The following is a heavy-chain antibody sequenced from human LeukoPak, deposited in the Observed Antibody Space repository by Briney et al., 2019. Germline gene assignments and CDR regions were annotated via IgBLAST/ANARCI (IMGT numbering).Heavy chain of an antibody. CDR1: GFTFSSYA. Sequence: PGGSLRLSCAASGFTFSSYAMSWVRQAPGKGLEWVSAISGSGGSTYYADSVKGRFTISRDNSKNTLYLQMNSLRAEDTAVYYCAKSVDSRYYDFWSGPYWGQGTLVTVSS. D-gene: IGHD3-3*01. V-gene: IGHV3-23*01. J-gene: IGHJ4*02. CDR3: AKSVDSRYYDFWSGPY. CDR2: ISGSGGST.